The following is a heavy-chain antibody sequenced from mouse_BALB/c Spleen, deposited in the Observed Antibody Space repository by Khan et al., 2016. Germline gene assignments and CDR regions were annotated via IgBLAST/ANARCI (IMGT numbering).Heavy chain of an antibody. D-gene: IGHD3-3*01. CDR2: IDPANGNT. CDR1: GFNIKDTY. CDR3: AGTYFDV. Sequence: VRLQQSGAELVKPGASVKLSCTASGFNIKDTYMHWVKQRPEQGLEWIGRIDPANGNTKYDPKFQGKATITADTSSNTAYLQLSSLTSEDTAVCYCAGTYFDVWGAGTTVTVSS. J-gene: IGHJ1*01. V-gene: IGHV14-3*02.